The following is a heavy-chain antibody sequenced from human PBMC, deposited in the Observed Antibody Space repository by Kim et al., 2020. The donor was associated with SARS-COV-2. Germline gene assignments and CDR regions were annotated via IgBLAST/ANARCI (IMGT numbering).Heavy chain of an antibody. V-gene: IGHV1-69*01. CDR2: IIPIFGTA. CDR3: ARDRGAKITITMVREGAFDI. Sequence: SVKVSCKASGGTFSSYAISWVRQAPGQGLEWMGGIIPIFGTANYAQKFQGRVTITADESTSTAYMELSSLRSEDTAVYYCARDRGAKITITMVREGAFDIWGQGTMVTVSS. J-gene: IGHJ3*02. D-gene: IGHD3-10*01. CDR1: GGTFSSYA.